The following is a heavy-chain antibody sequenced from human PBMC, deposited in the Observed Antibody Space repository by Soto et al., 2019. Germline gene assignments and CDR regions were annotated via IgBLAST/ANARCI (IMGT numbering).Heavy chain of an antibody. D-gene: IGHD4-17*01. J-gene: IGHJ6*02. V-gene: IGHV3-30-3*01. CDR3: ARDQEFYGDYYYYGMDV. CDR2: ISYDGSNK. Sequence: QVQLVESGGGVVQPGRSLRLSCAASGFTFSSYAMHWVRQAPGKGLEWVAVISYDGSNKYYADSVKGRFTISRDNSKNTLYLQMNSLRAEDTAVYYCARDQEFYGDYYYYGMDVWGQGTTVTVSS. CDR1: GFTFSSYA.